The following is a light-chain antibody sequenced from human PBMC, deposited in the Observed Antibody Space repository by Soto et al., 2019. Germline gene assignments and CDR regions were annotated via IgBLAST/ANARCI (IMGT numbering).Light chain of an antibody. J-gene: IGKJ5*01. V-gene: IGKV3-11*02. CDR3: QQRSNWPPETIT. Sequence: EIVLTQCPGTLSLSPGDRAPLSCRASLSLSSYLTWYQQKPGQAPRLLLYVVANGATGIPARFSGSGCGRDFTLTISSRERDDLAVDYCQQRSNWPPETITFGRGTRVDIK. CDR2: VVA. CDR1: LSLSSY.